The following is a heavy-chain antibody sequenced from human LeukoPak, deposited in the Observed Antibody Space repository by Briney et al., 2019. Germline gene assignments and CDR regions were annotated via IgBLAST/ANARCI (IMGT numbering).Heavy chain of an antibody. CDR3: ARQRYYYGSGSYEYYYYYYMDV. Sequence: SETLSLTCAVYGGSFSGYYWSWIRQPPGKGLEWIGEINHSGSTNYNPSLKSRVTISVDTSKNQFSLKLSSVTAADTAVYYCARQRYYYGSGSYEYYYYYYMDVWGKGTTVTISS. V-gene: IGHV4-34*01. D-gene: IGHD3-10*01. CDR2: INHSGST. CDR1: GGSFSGYY. J-gene: IGHJ6*03.